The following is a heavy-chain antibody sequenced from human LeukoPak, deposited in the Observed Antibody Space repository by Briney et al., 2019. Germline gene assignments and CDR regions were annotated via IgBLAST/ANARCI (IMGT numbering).Heavy chain of an antibody. J-gene: IGHJ4*02. Sequence: LPGGSLRLSCAASGFTFSNYEMNWVRQAPGKGLEWVSYISSSGNVVYNADSVKGRFTISRDNAKNSLYVQMSSLRAEDTAVYYCARQTLYWGQGTLVTVSS. CDR3: ARQTLY. CDR1: GFTFSNYE. CDR2: ISSSGNVV. V-gene: IGHV3-48*03.